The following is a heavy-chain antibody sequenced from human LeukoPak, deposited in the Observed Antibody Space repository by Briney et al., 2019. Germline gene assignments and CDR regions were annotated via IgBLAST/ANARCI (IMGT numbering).Heavy chain of an antibody. CDR1: GFIFSDYW. CDR2: IKSDGSST. Sequence: GGSLRLSCAASGFIFSDYWMHWVRQGPGKGLVWVSRIKSDGSSTSYAESVKGRFTISRDSAKNTVYVHMNSLRDEDTAVYYCARGGRYAYFLDYWGQGTLVTVSS. J-gene: IGHJ4*02. V-gene: IGHV3-74*01. D-gene: IGHD3-16*01. CDR3: ARGGRYAYFLDY.